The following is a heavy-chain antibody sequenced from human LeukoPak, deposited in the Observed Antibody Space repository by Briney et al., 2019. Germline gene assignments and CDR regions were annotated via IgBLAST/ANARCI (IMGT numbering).Heavy chain of an antibody. CDR3: AKNYYDSSGYYNWFDS. J-gene: IGHJ5*01. D-gene: IGHD3-22*01. CDR2: SSGSGSST. CDR1: GFTFSSYA. V-gene: IGHV3-23*01. Sequence: GGSLRLSCAASGFTFSSYAMNWVRQAPGKGLEWVSGSSGSGSSTYYLDSVKGRFTIPRDNSKNTLYLQMNSLRAEDTAVYYCAKNYYDSSGYYNWFDSWGQGTLVTVSS.